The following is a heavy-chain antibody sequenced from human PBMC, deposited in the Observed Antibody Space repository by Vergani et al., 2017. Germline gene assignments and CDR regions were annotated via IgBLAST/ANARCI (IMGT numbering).Heavy chain of an antibody. CDR1: GYTFTSYY. V-gene: IGHV1-46*01. CDR2: INPSGGST. J-gene: IGHJ4*02. D-gene: IGHD2-8*01. Sequence: QVQLVQSGAEVKKPGASVKVSCKASGYTFTSYYMHWVRQAPGQGLEWMGIINPSGGSTSYAQKFQGRVTMTRDTSTSTVYMELSRLRYEDTAVYYCARAPDIVLMVYATTALVFDYGDQGTLVTVSS. CDR3: ARAPDIVLMVYATTALVFDY.